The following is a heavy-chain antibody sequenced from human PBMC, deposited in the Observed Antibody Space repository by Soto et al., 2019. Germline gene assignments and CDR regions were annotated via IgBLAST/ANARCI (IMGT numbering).Heavy chain of an antibody. V-gene: IGHV4-34*01. D-gene: IGHD2-8*02. CDR3: ARDKITGLFDY. Sequence: SETLSLTCAVYGGSFSGYYWTWIRQPPGTGLERIGEINHSGSTNYNPSHKSRVTISEDTSKNQIYQKLTSVTAADTAVYYCARDKITGLFDYWGQGTLVTVS. CDR2: INHSGST. J-gene: IGHJ4*02. CDR1: GGSFSGYY.